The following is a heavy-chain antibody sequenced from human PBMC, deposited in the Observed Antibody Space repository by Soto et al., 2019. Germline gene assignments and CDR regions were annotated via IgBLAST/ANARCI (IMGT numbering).Heavy chain of an antibody. CDR1: GGTFSSYS. V-gene: IGHV1-69*13. Sequence: SVKVSCKASGGTFSSYSINWVRQAPGQGLEWMGGTIPIFGTANSAQKFQGRVTLTADESTSTAHMELNSLRNEDTAVYYCARPFQSWPGGWYFDLWGRGTLVTVSS. J-gene: IGHJ2*01. CDR2: TIPIFGTA. CDR3: ARPFQSWPGGWYFDL. D-gene: IGHD3-16*01.